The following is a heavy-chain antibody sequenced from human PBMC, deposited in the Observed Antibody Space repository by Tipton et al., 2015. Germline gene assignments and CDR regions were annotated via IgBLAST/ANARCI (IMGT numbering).Heavy chain of an antibody. D-gene: IGHD3-3*01. CDR1: GASISSSNW. V-gene: IGHV4-4*02. CDR3: TRYVYGVIPSGVY. CDR2: IYHGGTT. J-gene: IGHJ4*02. Sequence: TLSLTCGVSGASISSSNWWSWVRQPPGKGLEWIGEIYHGGTTNYNPSLKSRVTMSLDRSNNQFSLSLISVTAADTAIYYCTRYVYGVIPSGVYWGQGTLVTVSS.